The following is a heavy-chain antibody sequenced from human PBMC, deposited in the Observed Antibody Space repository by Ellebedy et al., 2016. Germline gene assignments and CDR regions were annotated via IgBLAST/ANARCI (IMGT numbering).Heavy chain of an antibody. CDR2: IYGNDVK. Sequence: SGPTLVKPTQTLTLTCTFSGFSLDTSAVVVGWIRQPPGKALEWLTFIYGNDVKRYRPSLGSRLTITRDTSKNQVVLTMTNMDPVDTATYFCAHKSVYREVDYWGQGRLVIASS. CDR1: GFSLDTSAVV. J-gene: IGHJ4*02. V-gene: IGHV2-5*01. CDR3: AHKSVYREVDY. D-gene: IGHD1-14*01.